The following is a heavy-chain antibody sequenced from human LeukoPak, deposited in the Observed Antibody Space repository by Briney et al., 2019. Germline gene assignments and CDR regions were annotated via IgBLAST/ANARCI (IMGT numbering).Heavy chain of an antibody. CDR1: GFTFSSYS. CDR3: ARDYYGSGSYCNFDY. V-gene: IGHV3-21*01. J-gene: IGHJ4*02. Sequence: GRSLRLSCAASGFTFSSYSMNWVRQAPGKGLEWVSSISSSSSYIYYADSVKGRFTISRDNAKNSLYLQMNSLRAEDTAVYYCARDYYGSGSYCNFDYWGQGTLVTVSS. CDR2: ISSSSSYI. D-gene: IGHD3-10*01.